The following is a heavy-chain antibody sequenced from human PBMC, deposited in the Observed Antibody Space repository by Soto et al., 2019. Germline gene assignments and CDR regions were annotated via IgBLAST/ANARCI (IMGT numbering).Heavy chain of an antibody. V-gene: IGHV3-9*01. CDR2: FILNTAYT. J-gene: IGHJ4*02. Sequence: LRLSCVASGFAVSNNYMNWVRQAPGKGLEWVSGFILNTAYTDYADSVKGRFTVSRDKAQNFLYLQMNSLRVEDTALYFCVRYIEAEGAGYWGQGTLVTVSS. D-gene: IGHD1-26*01. CDR3: VRYIEAEGAGY. CDR1: GFAVSNNY.